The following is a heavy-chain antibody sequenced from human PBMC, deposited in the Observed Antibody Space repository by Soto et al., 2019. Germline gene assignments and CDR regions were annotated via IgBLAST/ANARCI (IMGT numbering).Heavy chain of an antibody. CDR3: VSGSDFDY. J-gene: IGHJ4*02. Sequence: QVQLVQSGAEVKKPGASVKVSCKASGYTFTSYGITCVRQAPGQGLEWMVWISTYNGYTDYAQKLQGRVTMTRDTSTSTAYMELRSLRSDDTTVYSCVSGSDFDYWGQGTLVTVSS. CDR2: ISTYNGYT. CDR1: GYTFTSYG. V-gene: IGHV1-18*01.